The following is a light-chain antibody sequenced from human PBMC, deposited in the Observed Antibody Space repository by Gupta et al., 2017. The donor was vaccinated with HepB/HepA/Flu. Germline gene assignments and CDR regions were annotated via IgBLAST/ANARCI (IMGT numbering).Light chain of an antibody. Sequence: EIVLTQSPGTLSLSPGERATPSCRASQTVDSNYLAWYQHKAGQAPRLLIYSASSRATGIPDRFSGSGAGTDFTLSITRLEPEDFAVYYWQHYVTSRGFGGGTKVEI. CDR2: SAS. J-gene: IGKJ4*01. CDR1: QTVDSNY. CDR3: QHYVTSRG. V-gene: IGKV3-20*01.